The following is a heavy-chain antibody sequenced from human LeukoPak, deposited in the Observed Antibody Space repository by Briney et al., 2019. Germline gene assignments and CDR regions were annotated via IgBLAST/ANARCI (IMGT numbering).Heavy chain of an antibody. D-gene: IGHD3-10*01. CDR2: INPNSGGT. V-gene: IGHV1-2*02. J-gene: IGHJ4*02. CDR3: ARDNKVRGVYDY. Sequence: ASVKVSSKASGYTFTGYYMHWVRQAPGQGLEWMGWINPNSGGTNYAQKFQGRVTMTRDTSISTAYMELSRLRSDDTAVYYCARDNKVRGVYDYWGQGTLVTVSS. CDR1: GYTFTGYY.